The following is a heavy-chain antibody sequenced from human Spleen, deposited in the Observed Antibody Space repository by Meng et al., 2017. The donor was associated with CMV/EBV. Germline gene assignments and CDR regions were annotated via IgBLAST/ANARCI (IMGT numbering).Heavy chain of an antibody. Sequence: SETLSLTCAVYGGSFSGYYWSWIRQPPGKGLEWIGEINHSGSTNYNPSLKSRVTISVDTSKNQFSLKLSSVTAADTAVYYCARDQEYSESQFLEPWFDPWGQGTLVTVSS. CDR3: ARDQEYSESQFLEPWFDP. CDR2: INHSGST. CDR1: GGSFSGYY. J-gene: IGHJ5*02. V-gene: IGHV4-34*01. D-gene: IGHD1-26*01.